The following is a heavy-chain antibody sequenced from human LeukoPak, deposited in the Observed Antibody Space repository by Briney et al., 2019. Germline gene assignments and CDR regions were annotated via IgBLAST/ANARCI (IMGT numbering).Heavy chain of an antibody. J-gene: IGHJ3*02. CDR3: ARDGVTYDAFDI. CDR1: GYSIRSGHY. Sequence: PSETLSLTCTVSGYSIRSGHYWGWIRQPPEKGLEWIGSFSQGGITHYNPSLKSRVTISVDTSKNQFSLKLSSVTAADTAVYYCARDGVTYDAFDIWGQGTMVTVSS. CDR2: FSQGGIT. D-gene: IGHD2-21*02. V-gene: IGHV4-38-2*02.